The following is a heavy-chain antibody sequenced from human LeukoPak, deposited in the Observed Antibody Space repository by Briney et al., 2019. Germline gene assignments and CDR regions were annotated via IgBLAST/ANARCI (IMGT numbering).Heavy chain of an antibody. V-gene: IGHV1-18*01. D-gene: IGHD1-26*01. CDR2: ISAYNGNT. J-gene: IGHJ6*03. CDR3: ARGSGGYYYYYYMDV. Sequence: ASVKVSCKASGYTFTSYGISWVRQAPGQGLEWMGWISAYNGNTSYAQKLQGRVTMTTDTSTSTAYMELRSLRSDDTAVYYCARGSGGYYYYYYMDVWGKGTTVTVSS. CDR1: GYTFTSYG.